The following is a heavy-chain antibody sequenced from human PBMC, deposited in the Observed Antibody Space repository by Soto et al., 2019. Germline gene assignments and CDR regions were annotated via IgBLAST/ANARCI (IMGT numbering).Heavy chain of an antibody. Sequence: ASVKVSCKASGYTFTRNAIHWVRQAPGQRLEWIGKIDAGNGNTKYSQKFQGRVTITADKSTSTAYMELSSLRSEDTAVYYCARDLIAVAGTDDAFDIWGQGTMVTVSS. J-gene: IGHJ3*02. V-gene: IGHV1-3*01. CDR1: GYTFTRNA. D-gene: IGHD6-19*01. CDR2: IDAGNGNT. CDR3: ARDLIAVAGTDDAFDI.